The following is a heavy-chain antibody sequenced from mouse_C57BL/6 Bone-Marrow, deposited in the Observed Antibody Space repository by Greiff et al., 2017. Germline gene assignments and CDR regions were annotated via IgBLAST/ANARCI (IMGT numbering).Heavy chain of an antibody. CDR2: IDPNSGGT. CDR3: ARDGTAWFAY. CDR1: GYTFTSYW. V-gene: IGHV1-72*01. Sequence: QVQLQQPGAELVKPGASVKLSCKASGYTFTSYWMHWVKQRPGQGLEWIGRIDPNSGGTKYNEKFKSKATLTVDKPASTAYMQLSSLTSEDSAVSYCARDGTAWFAYWGQGTLVTVSA. J-gene: IGHJ3*01. D-gene: IGHD2-1*01.